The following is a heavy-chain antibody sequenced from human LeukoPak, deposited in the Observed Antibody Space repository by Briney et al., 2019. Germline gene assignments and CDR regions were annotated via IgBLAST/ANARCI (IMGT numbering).Heavy chain of an antibody. V-gene: IGHV4-4*09. CDR1: GASMSSNY. CDR2: IYNSDTT. D-gene: IGHD5-12*01. Sequence: SETLSLTCSVSGASMSSNYWTWIRQPPGMGLEWIRYIYNSDTTNSNPSLKSRVTMSVDTSNNQFFLRLSSVTAADTAVYFCARVQTNWAVEVATIGSFDYWGQGTLVTVTS. J-gene: IGHJ4*02. CDR3: ARVQTNWAVEVATIGSFDY.